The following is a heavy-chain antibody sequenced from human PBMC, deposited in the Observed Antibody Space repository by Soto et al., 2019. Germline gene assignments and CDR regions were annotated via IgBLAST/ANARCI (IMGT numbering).Heavy chain of an antibody. CDR2: IVPIDGST. CDR1: GGTISSFA. D-gene: IGHD3-3*01. CDR3: ARSFTKSRRGGVAFDY. J-gene: IGHJ4*02. V-gene: IGHV1-69*01. Sequence: QVQLVQSGAEVKKPGSSVKVSCTTSGGTISSFAINWVRQAPGQGLEWMGGIVPIDGSTNYAEKFQGRVTITADASTSSVYMDLSSLRSEDTAVYYCARSFTKSRRGGVAFDYGGQGTLL.